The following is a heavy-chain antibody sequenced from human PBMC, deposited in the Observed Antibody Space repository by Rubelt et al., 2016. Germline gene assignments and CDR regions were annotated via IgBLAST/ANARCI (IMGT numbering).Heavy chain of an antibody. D-gene: IGHD5-18*01. CDR2: IYYSGST. CDR1: GGSFSGYY. CDR3: ARVYSFGYLDY. V-gene: IGHV4-34*01. J-gene: IGHJ4*02. Sequence: QVQLQQWGAGLLKPSETLSLTCAVYGGSFSGYYWSWIRQPPGKGLEWIGYIYYSGSTYYNPSLKSRVTISVDTSKNQFSLKLSSVTAADTAVYYCARVYSFGYLDYWGPGNLVTVSS.